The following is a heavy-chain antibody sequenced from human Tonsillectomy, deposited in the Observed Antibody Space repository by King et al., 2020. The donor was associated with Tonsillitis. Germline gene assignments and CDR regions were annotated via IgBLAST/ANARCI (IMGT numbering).Heavy chain of an antibody. J-gene: IGHJ4*02. CDR1: GFTFSSYS. V-gene: IGHV3-21*01. CDR2: ISSSSSYI. Sequence: QLVQSGGGLVKPGGSLRLSCAASGFTFSSYSMNWVRQAPGKGLEWVSSISSSSSYIYYADSVKGRFTISRDNAKNSLYLQMNSLRAEDTAVYYCARYFVLDVTGSFDYWGQGTLVTVSS. CDR3: ARYFVLDVTGSFDY. D-gene: IGHD3-10*01.